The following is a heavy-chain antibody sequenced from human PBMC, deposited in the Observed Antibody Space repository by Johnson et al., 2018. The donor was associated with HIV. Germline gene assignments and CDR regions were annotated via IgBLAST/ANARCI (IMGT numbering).Heavy chain of an antibody. CDR3: ARSGAASIAARGDAFDI. CDR2: ITRTDLRT. Sequence: VQLVESGGGVVQPGGSLRLSCAASGFTFSSYAINWGRRAPGKGLEWVSHITRTDLRTFYADYVKGRFTISRDNAKNSLYLQMNSLRAEDTAVYYCARSGAASIAARGDAFDIWGQGTMVTVSS. V-gene: IGHV3-48*03. D-gene: IGHD6-6*01. J-gene: IGHJ3*02. CDR1: GFTFSSYA.